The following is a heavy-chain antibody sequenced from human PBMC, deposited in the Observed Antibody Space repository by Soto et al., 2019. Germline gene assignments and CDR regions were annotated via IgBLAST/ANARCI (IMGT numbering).Heavy chain of an antibody. Sequence: QVQLVQSGAEVKKPGSSVKVSCKASGGTFSSYAISWVRQAPGQGLEWMGGIIPIPGTANYAQKFQGRVTITAVESTSTAYMELSSLRSEDTAVYYCARSQGSSTSLETYYNYYYGMDVWGHGTTVTVSS. CDR2: IIPIPGTA. CDR1: GGTFSSYA. D-gene: IGHD2-2*01. J-gene: IGHJ6*02. CDR3: ARSQGSSTSLETYYNYYYGMDV. V-gene: IGHV1-69*01.